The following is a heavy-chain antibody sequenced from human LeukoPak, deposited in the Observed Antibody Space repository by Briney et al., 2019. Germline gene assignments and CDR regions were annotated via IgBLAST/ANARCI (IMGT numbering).Heavy chain of an antibody. Sequence: SETLSLTCTVSGGSISSSYWSWIRQHPGKGLEWIGYIYYSGSTYYNPSLKSRVTISVDTSKNQFSLKLSSVTAADTAVYYCARVVKVGRGGYTYYFDYWGQGTLVTVSS. CDR1: GGSISSSY. V-gene: IGHV4-59*06. D-gene: IGHD5-24*01. CDR3: ARVVKVGRGGYTYYFDY. CDR2: IYYSGST. J-gene: IGHJ4*02.